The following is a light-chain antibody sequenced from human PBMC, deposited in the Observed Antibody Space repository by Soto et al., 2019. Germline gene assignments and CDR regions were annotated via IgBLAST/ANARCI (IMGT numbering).Light chain of an antibody. V-gene: IGKV3-11*01. J-gene: IGKJ4*01. Sequence: EIVLTQSQATLSFSPGERAALSCRPSQSVSSHLAWYQQKPGQAPRLLIYDASNRATGIPARFSGSGSGTDFTLIISSLEPEDLAVYYCQQRSNWPLTFGGGTKVEIK. CDR1: QSVSSH. CDR3: QQRSNWPLT. CDR2: DAS.